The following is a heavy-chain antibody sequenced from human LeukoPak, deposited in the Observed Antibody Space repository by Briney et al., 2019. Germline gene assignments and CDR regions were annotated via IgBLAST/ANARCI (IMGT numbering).Heavy chain of an antibody. CDR2: ISGSGGST. V-gene: IGHV3-23*01. Sequence: PGGSLRLSCAASGFTFSSYFMTWVRQAPGKGLEWVSAISGSGGSTYYADSVKGRFTISRDNSKNTLYLQMNSLRDDDTAVYYCARSHYFDGSGYFSYYYGMDVWGQGTTVTVSS. D-gene: IGHD3-22*01. CDR1: GFTFSSYF. CDR3: ARSHYFDGSGYFSYYYGMDV. J-gene: IGHJ6*02.